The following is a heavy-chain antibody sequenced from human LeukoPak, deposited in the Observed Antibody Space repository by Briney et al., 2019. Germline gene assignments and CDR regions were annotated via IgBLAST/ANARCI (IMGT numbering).Heavy chain of an antibody. J-gene: IGHJ4*02. V-gene: IGHV4-59*08. CDR3: ARHERGAENLDY. CDR2: VSYSGRT. CDR1: GGSISTYS. D-gene: IGHD1-1*01. Sequence: KPSETLTLTCTVSGGSISTYSWSWIRQPPGKGLECIGYVSYSGRTNHSPSLKSRVTISADTSKNQFSLKLTSVTAADTAVYYCARHERGAENLDYWGQGTLVTVSS.